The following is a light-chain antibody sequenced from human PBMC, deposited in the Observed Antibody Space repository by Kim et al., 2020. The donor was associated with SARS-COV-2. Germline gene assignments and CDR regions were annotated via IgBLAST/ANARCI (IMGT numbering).Light chain of an antibody. Sequence: GKAVTIACTGSSGSSASNYVQWYQQRPGSAPTTVIYEDNQRPSGVPDRFSGSIDSSSNSASLTISGLKTEDEADYYCQSYDSSNWVFGGGTQLTVL. CDR1: SGSSASNY. V-gene: IGLV6-57*02. CDR2: EDN. CDR3: QSYDSSNWV. J-gene: IGLJ3*02.